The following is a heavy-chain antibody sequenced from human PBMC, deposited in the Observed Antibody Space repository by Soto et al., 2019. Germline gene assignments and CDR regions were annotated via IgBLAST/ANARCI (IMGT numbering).Heavy chain of an antibody. CDR1: GYTFTDYA. D-gene: IGHD2-15*01. CDR3: VREGAHYTPLDH. Sequence: ASVKVSCKASGYTFTDYAIHWVRQAPGQGLEWMGWINVGNGNTGYSRKFQGRVTNARDMSASTAYIEVTSLTSEDTAIYYCVREGAHYTPLDHWGQGTLVTVSS. CDR2: INVGNGNT. J-gene: IGHJ4*02. V-gene: IGHV1-3*01.